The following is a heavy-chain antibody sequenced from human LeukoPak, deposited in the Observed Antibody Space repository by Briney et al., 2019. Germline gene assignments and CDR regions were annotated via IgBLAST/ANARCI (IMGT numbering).Heavy chain of an antibody. V-gene: IGHV1-18*01. J-gene: IGHJ6*02. CDR2: ISAYNGNT. D-gene: IGHD1-7*01. Sequence: GASVKVSCKASGYTFTSYGISWVRQAPGQGLEWMGWISAYNGNTNYAQKLQGRVTMTTDTSTSTAYMELRSLRSDDTAVYYCARDRGRNWNYVSTDYYYYYGMDVWGQGTTVTVSS. CDR1: GYTFTSYG. CDR3: ARDRGRNWNYVSTDYYYYYGMDV.